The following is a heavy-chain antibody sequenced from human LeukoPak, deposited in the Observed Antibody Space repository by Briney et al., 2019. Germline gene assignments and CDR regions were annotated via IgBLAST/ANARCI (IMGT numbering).Heavy chain of an antibody. CDR3: AKDRGGGSQLGDAYDV. J-gene: IGHJ3*01. CDR2: ISYSSETI. V-gene: IGHV3-9*01. CDR1: GFPFDEHA. D-gene: IGHD5-24*01. Sequence: GRSLRLSCAASGFPFDEHAMHCVRQAPGKGLEEGSGISYSSETIGYVDSVKSRFTISRDNVRKSLYMQMNSLRIEDTALYYCAKDRGGGSQLGDAYDVWGQGTMVSVSS.